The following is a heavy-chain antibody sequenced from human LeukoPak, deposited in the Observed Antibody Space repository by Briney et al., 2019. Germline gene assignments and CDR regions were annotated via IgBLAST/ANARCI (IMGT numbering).Heavy chain of an antibody. CDR3: ARESALIAVAGTDY. D-gene: IGHD6-19*01. CDR1: GFTFSSYW. CDR2: IKQDGSEK. V-gene: IGHV3-7*01. J-gene: IGHJ4*02. Sequence: GGSLRLSCAASGFTFSSYWMSWVRQAPGKGLEWVAHIKQDGSEKYYVDSVKGRFTISRDNAKNSLYLQMNSLRAEDTAVYYCARESALIAVAGTDYWGQGTLVTVSS.